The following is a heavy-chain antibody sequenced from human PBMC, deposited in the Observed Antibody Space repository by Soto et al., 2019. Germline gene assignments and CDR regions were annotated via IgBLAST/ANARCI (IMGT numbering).Heavy chain of an antibody. CDR2: IKSDASTI. J-gene: IGHJ4*02. V-gene: IGHV3-74*03. Sequence: EVQLVESGGGLVQPGGSLRLSCAASGLTFSSYWMHWVRQVPGKGLVWVSRIKSDASTIMYADSVKGRFTISRDNAKNPLYLQVNSLRPEDTAVYYCVRGGSANYYGLFDSWGQGTLVTVSS. CDR3: VRGGSANYYGLFDS. D-gene: IGHD1-26*01. CDR1: GLTFSSYW.